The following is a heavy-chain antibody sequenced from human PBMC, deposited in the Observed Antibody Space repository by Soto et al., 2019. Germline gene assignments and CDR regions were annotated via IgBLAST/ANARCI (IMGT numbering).Heavy chain of an antibody. CDR1: GFTFSSYG. CDR3: AKVGPQQWLPWYFDL. Sequence: GGSLRLSCAASGFTFSSYGMHWVRQAPGKGLEWVAVISYDGSNKYYADSVKGRFTISRDNSKNTLYLQMNSLRAEDTAVYYCAKVGPQQWLPWYFDLWGRGTLVTVSS. D-gene: IGHD6-19*01. CDR2: ISYDGSNK. J-gene: IGHJ2*01. V-gene: IGHV3-30*18.